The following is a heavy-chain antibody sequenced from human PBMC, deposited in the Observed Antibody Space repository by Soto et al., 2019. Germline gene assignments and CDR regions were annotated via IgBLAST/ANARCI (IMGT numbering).Heavy chain of an antibody. CDR1: GYSFTCHY. Sequence: SVKVSCKASGYSFTCHYIHWVRQAPEQGPEWMGEIGPESGATRYAQKFQGRVTMTMDTSITTVYMELNNLRPDDTAIYYCGRGRSGQIVVFYWGQGTPVTVSS. CDR2: IGPESGAT. J-gene: IGHJ4*02. CDR3: GRGRSGQIVVFY. D-gene: IGHD1-26*01. V-gene: IGHV1-2*02.